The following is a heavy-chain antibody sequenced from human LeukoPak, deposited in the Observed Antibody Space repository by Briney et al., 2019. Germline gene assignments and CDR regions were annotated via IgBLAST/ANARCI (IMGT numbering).Heavy chain of an antibody. CDR1: GGSISSYY. CDR3: ARVYKGYSSSWYGRGLDYFDY. D-gene: IGHD6-13*01. CDR2: IYYSGST. V-gene: IGHV4-59*01. Sequence: SETLSLTCTVSGGSISSYYWSWIRQPPGKGLEWIGYIYYSGSTNYNPSLKSRVTISVDTSKNQFSLKLSSVTAADTAVYYCARVYKGYSSSWYGRGLDYFDYWGQGTLATVSS. J-gene: IGHJ4*02.